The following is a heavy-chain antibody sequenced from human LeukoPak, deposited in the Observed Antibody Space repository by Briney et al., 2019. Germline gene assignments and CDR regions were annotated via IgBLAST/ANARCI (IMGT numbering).Heavy chain of an antibody. J-gene: IGHJ4*02. D-gene: IGHD5-12*01. CDR3: AKGEVATIKPFDY. CDR1: GFTFSSYG. CDR2: IRYDGSNK. V-gene: IGHV3-30*02. Sequence: PGGSLRLSCAASGFTFSSYGMHWVRQAPGKGLEWVAFIRYDGSNKYYADSVKGRFTISRDNSKNTLYLQMNSLRAGDTAVYYCAKGEVATIKPFDYWGQGTLVTVSS.